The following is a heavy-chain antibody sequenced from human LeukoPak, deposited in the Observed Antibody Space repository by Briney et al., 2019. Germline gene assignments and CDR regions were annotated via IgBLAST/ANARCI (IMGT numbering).Heavy chain of an antibody. Sequence: PSETLSLTCTVSGGSISSYYWSWIRQPPGKGLEWIGYIYYSGSTNYNPSLKSRVTISVDTSKNQFSLKLSSVTAADTAVYYCATGTFKQQLLFDIWGQGTMVTVSS. CDR2: IYYSGST. V-gene: IGHV4-59*08. CDR1: GGSISSYY. J-gene: IGHJ3*02. D-gene: IGHD6-13*01. CDR3: ATGTFKQQLLFDI.